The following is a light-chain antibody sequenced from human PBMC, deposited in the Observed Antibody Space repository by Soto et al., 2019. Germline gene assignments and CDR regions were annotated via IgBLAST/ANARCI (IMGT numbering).Light chain of an antibody. CDR3: CSYAGSRWV. J-gene: IGLJ3*02. CDR1: SSDVGSYNL. V-gene: IGLV2-23*01. Sequence: QSALTQPASVSGSPGQSITISCTGTSSDVGSYNLVSWYQQHPGKAPKLMIYEGSKRPSGVSNRFSGSKSGNTASLTISGLQAEDEADYYCCSYAGSRWVSGGGTKLTVL. CDR2: EGS.